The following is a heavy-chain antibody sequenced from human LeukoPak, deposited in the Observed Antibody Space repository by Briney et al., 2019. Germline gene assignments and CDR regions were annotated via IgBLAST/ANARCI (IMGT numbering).Heavy chain of an antibody. J-gene: IGHJ4*02. Sequence: GGSLRLSCAASGFTFSDYYMSWIRQAPGKGLEWVSYISSSSSYTNYADSVKGRFTISRDNAKNSLYLQMNSLRAEDTAVYYCARVATIRTAFDCWGQGTLVTVSS. CDR1: GFTFSDYY. V-gene: IGHV3-11*03. CDR2: ISSSSSYT. D-gene: IGHD5-24*01. CDR3: ARVATIRTAFDC.